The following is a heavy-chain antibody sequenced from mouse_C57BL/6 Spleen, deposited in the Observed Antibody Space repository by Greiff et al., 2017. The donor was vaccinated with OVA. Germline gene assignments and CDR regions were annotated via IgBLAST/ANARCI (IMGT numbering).Heavy chain of an antibody. CDR1: GYSFTGYF. CDR3: ARGYDYDDYAMDY. CDR2: INPYNGDT. J-gene: IGHJ4*01. D-gene: IGHD2-4*01. Sequence: VQLQQSGPELVKPGDSVKISCKASGYSFTGYFMNWVMQSHGKSLEWIGRINPYNGDTFYNQKFKGKATLTVDKSSSTAHMELRSLTSEDSAVYYCARGYDYDDYAMDYWGQGTSVTVAS. V-gene: IGHV1-20*01.